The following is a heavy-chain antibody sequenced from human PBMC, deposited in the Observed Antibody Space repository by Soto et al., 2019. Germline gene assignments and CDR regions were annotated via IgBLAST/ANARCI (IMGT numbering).Heavy chain of an antibody. Sequence: VASVKVSCKASGYTFTGYYMHWVRQAPGQGLEWMGWINPNSGGTNYAQKFQGWVTMTRDTSISTAYMELSRLRSDDTAVYYCARQWGPGTGRGYFDYWGQGTLVTVSS. CDR1: GYTFTGYY. CDR3: ARQWGPGTGRGYFDY. V-gene: IGHV1-2*04. D-gene: IGHD1-26*01. J-gene: IGHJ4*02. CDR2: INPNSGGT.